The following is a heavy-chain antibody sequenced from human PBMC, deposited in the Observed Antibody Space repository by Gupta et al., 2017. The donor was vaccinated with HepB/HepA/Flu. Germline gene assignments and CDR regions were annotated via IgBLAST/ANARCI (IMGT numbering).Heavy chain of an antibody. J-gene: IGHJ6*02. V-gene: IGHV3-23*01. Sequence: EVQLLESGGGLVQPGESLRLSCAASGFTFSSYVLTWVRQAPGKGLERVSGISGSGSTTDYADSVKGRFTISRDNSKNTLYLQMNSLRAEDTAVYYCAKGMTMVRGIIYYGMDVWGQGTTVTVSS. D-gene: IGHD3-10*01. CDR3: AKGMTMVRGIIYYGMDV. CDR2: ISGSGSTT. CDR1: GFTFSSYV.